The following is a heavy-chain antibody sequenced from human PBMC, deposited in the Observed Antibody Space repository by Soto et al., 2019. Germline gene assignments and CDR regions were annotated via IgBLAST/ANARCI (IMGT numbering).Heavy chain of an antibody. CDR3: ARLGPDYGGNPFGAFDI. CDR1: GFTFSSYA. D-gene: IGHD4-17*01. Sequence: QVQLVESGGGVVQPGRSLRLSCAASGFTFSSYAMHWVRQAPGKGLEWVAVISYDGSNKYYAESVKGRFTISRDKSKNPVYLLMKSVGAEDTAVYYCARLGPDYGGNPFGAFDILGQGTMVTVSS. V-gene: IGHV3-30-3*01. CDR2: ISYDGSNK. J-gene: IGHJ3*02.